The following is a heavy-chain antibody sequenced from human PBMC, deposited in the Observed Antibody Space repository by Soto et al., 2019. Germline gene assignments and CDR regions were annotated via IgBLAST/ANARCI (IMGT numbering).Heavy chain of an antibody. D-gene: IGHD3-9*01. CDR3: ARDPSTGSADY. CDR2: ISWNGGAA. V-gene: IGHV3-23*01. Sequence: EVHLLESGGDLVQPGGSLRLSCVASGIPFRGYAMNWVRQAPGKGLEWVSTISWNGGAAYYLDSVRGRFTVSRDDSKSTIYLQMNSLRADDSAMYYCARDPSTGSADYWGQGTLVMVSP. J-gene: IGHJ4*02. CDR1: GIPFRGYA.